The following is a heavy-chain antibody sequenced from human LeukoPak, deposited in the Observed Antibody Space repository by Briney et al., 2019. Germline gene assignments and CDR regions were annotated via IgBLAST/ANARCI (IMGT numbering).Heavy chain of an antibody. Sequence: GGSLRLSCAASGFTFSSYWMHWVRQAPGKGLVWVSSIKGDGSSTNYAGSVKGRFTISRDNAENTLYLQMNSLRAEDTPVYYCARATSGTSYNYWGQGTLVTVSS. D-gene: IGHD3-10*01. CDR1: GFTFSSYW. CDR3: ARATSGTSYNY. V-gene: IGHV3-74*01. CDR2: IKGDGSST. J-gene: IGHJ4*02.